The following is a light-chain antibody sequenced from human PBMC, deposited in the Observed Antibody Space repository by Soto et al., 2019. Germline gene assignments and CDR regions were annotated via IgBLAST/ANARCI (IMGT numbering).Light chain of an antibody. CDR3: QQYDSSPT. V-gene: IGKV3-20*01. CDR1: QSISSRY. Sequence: ENVLTQSPGTLSVSPGERATLSCRARQSISSRYLAWYQQKPGQAPRLLIYGASSRATGIPERFTGSGSGTEFTRTVSRLEPEDFTVYYCQQYDSSPTFRQGAKGEIK. CDR2: GAS. J-gene: IGKJ1*01.